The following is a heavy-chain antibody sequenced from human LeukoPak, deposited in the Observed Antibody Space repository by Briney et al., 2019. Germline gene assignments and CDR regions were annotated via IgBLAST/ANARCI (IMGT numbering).Heavy chain of an antibody. J-gene: IGHJ4*02. CDR2: INPNSGGT. Sequence: GASVKVSCNASGYTFTGYYMHWVRQAPGQGLEWMGWINPNSGGTNYAQKFQGRVTMTRDTSISTAYMELSRLRSDDTAVYYCARIPDEVTSSGDYWGQGTLVTVSS. D-gene: IGHD1-14*01. V-gene: IGHV1-2*02. CDR3: ARIPDEVTSSGDY. CDR1: GYTFTGYY.